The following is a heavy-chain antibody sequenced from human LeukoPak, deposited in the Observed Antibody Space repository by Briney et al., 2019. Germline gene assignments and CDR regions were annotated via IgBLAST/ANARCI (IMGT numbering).Heavy chain of an antibody. D-gene: IGHD5-24*01. V-gene: IGHV3-23*01. CDR2: ISGSGGST. Sequence: YPGGSLRLSCAASGFTFSSYAMSWVRQAPGKGLEWVSAISGSGGSTYYADSVKGRFTISRDNAKNTLYLQMNSLRAEDTAVYYCAREREMATIVGGYWGQGTLVTVSS. CDR3: AREREMATIVGGY. CDR1: GFTFSSYA. J-gene: IGHJ4*02.